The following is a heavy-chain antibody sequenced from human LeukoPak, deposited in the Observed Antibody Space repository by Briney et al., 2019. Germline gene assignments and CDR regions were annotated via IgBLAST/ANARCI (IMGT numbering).Heavy chain of an antibody. J-gene: IGHJ4*02. Sequence: TLSLTCAISGDSVSSNSAAWNWIRQSPSRGLEWLGRTHYRSKWYNDYAVSVKSRISINPDTSKNQFSLQLNAVTSEDTAVYYCVRSGTPGSDYWGQGALVTVSS. D-gene: IGHD1-1*01. CDR3: VRSGTPGSDY. V-gene: IGHV6-1*01. CDR1: GDSVSSNSAA. CDR2: THYRSKWYN.